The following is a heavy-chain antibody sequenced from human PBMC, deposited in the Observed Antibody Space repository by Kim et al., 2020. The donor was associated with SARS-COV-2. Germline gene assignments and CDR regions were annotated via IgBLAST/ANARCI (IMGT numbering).Heavy chain of an antibody. J-gene: IGHJ4*02. CDR3: AKDEQLVRTEYYFDY. D-gene: IGHD6-6*01. V-gene: IGHV3-23*01. Sequence: DSVKARSTISRDNYKNTLYLQMNSLRAEDTAVYYCAKDEQLVRTEYYFDYWGQGTLVTVSS.